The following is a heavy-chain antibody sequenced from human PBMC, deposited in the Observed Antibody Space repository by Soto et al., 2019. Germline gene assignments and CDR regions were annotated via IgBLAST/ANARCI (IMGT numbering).Heavy chain of an antibody. CDR1: GGSFSGYY. CDR3: ARGVGYCSSTSCYGDNKNYYYYMDV. Sequence: SETLSLTCAVYGGSFSGYYWSWIRQPPGKGLEWIGEINHSGSTNYNPSLKSRVTISVDTSKNQFSLKLSSVTAADTAVYYCARGVGYCSSTSCYGDNKNYYYYMDVWGKGTTVTVSS. D-gene: IGHD2-2*03. CDR2: INHSGST. J-gene: IGHJ6*03. V-gene: IGHV4-34*01.